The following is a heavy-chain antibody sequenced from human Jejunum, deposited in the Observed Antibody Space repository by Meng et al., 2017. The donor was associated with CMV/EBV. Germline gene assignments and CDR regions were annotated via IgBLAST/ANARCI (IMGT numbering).Heavy chain of an antibody. V-gene: IGHV3-74*01. Sequence: LSCVASGFTFSRYWFDWVRHVPGKGLEWVSRVNLDGKTTIYADSVKGQFTISRDDARDTLYLQMNSLRTEGTAVYYCARDLSGGDDYWGQGTLVTVSS. J-gene: IGHJ4*02. CDR2: VNLDGKTT. CDR3: ARDLSGGDDY. CDR1: GFTFSRYW. D-gene: IGHD3-9*01.